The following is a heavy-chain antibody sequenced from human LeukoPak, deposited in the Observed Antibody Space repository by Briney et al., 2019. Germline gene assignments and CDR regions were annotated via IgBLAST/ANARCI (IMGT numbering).Heavy chain of an antibody. J-gene: IGHJ5*02. V-gene: IGHV4-4*07. D-gene: IGHD4/OR15-4a*01. CDR1: GGSISSDY. Sequence: SETLSLTCTVSGGSISSDYWSWIRQPAGKGLEWIGRIFTSGSASYNPSLKSRVTMSLDTSKNQFSLKLSSVTAADTAVYFCSRGGANDLWGQGTLVTVSS. CDR3: SRGGANDL. CDR2: IFTSGSA.